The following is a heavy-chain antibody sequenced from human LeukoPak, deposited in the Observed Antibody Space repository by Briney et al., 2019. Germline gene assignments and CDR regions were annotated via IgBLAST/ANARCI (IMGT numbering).Heavy chain of an antibody. Sequence: VSVKVSCKASGYTFTNNYLHWVRQATGQGLEWMGWMNPNSGNTGYAQKFQGRVTMTRNTSISTAYMELSSLRSEDTAVYYCATHWRGRWGQGTLVTVSS. J-gene: IGHJ4*02. CDR3: ATHWRGR. D-gene: IGHD1-1*01. CDR2: MNPNSGNT. V-gene: IGHV1-8*02. CDR1: GYTFTNNY.